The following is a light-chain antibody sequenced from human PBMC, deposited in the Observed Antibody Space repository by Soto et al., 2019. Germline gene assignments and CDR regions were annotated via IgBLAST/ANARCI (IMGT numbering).Light chain of an antibody. Sequence: DIPMTQSPSTLSASVGDRVTITCRASQSISSWLAWYQQKPGKAPKLLIYKASSLESGVPSRFSGSGSGTXXXXXXXXLQPDDFATXXCQQYNSYPSFGGGTKVEIK. CDR1: QSISSW. CDR3: QQYNSYPS. CDR2: KAS. V-gene: IGKV1-5*03. J-gene: IGKJ4*01.